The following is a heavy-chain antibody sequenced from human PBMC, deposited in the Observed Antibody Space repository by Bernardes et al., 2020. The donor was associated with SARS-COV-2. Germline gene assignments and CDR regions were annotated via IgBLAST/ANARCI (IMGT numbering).Heavy chain of an antibody. J-gene: IGHJ6*02. CDR2: ISYEGSKQ. Sequence: GGSLRLSCAASGFTFNNFGMHWVRQAPGKGLEWVAVISYEGSKQYYADSVEGRFTISKGNSKNTVYLEMNSLRPEDTAVYYCAKVQAILWIRPYQSAMDVWGQGTTGAGSS. D-gene: IGHD5-18*01. V-gene: IGHV3-30*18. CDR1: GFTFNNFG. CDR3: AKVQAILWIRPYQSAMDV.